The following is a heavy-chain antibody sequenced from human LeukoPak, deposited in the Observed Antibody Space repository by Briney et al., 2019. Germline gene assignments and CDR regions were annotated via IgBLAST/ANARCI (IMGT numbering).Heavy chain of an antibody. CDR2: ISSSSYI. Sequence: GGSLRLSCAASGFTFSSYSMNWVRQAPGKGLEWVSSISSSSYIYYADSVKGRFTISRDNAKNSLYLQMNSLRAEDTAVHYCARSYGGNSYDYWGQGTLVTVSS. J-gene: IGHJ4*02. CDR1: GFTFSSYS. D-gene: IGHD4-23*01. V-gene: IGHV3-21*01. CDR3: ARSYGGNSYDY.